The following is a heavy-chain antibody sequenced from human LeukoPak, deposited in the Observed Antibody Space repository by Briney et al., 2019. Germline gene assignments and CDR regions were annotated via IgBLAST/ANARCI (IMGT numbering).Heavy chain of an antibody. CDR3: ARDRGGLYYYDSGFDY. V-gene: IGHV4-30-4*01. CDR1: GGSISSGDYY. Sequence: PSETLSLTCTVSGGSISSGDYYWSWIRQPPGKGLEWIGYIYYSGSTYYNPSLKSRVTISVDTSKNQFSLKLSSVTAADTAVYYCARDRGGLYYYDSGFDYWGQGTLVTVSS. D-gene: IGHD3-22*01. CDR2: IYYSGST. J-gene: IGHJ4*02.